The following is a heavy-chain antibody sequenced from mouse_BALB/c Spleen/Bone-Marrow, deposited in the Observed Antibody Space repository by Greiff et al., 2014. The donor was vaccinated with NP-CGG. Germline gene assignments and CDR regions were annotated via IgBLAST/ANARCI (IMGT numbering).Heavy chain of an antibody. CDR1: GYAFSSSW. D-gene: IGHD1-1*01. CDR3: ARSAYYGSSYGAMDY. J-gene: IGHJ4*01. V-gene: IGHV1-82*01. Sequence: VKLVESGPELVKPGASVKISCTGSGYAFSSSWMNWVKQRPGQVLEWIGRIYPGDGDTNSNGRFKGKATLTADRSSNTAYMQLSSLTSVDSAVYFCARSAYYGSSYGAMDYWGQGTSVTVSS. CDR2: IYPGDGDT.